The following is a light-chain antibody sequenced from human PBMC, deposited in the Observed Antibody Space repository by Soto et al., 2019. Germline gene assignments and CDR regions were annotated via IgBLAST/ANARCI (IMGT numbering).Light chain of an antibody. CDR2: KAS. CDR3: QQFYRYPWT. Sequence: DIQMTQSPSTLSASVGDRVTITCRASQSVDTCLAWYQQKPGKAPHLLIYKASSLETGVPSRFSGSGSVKEFTLNISSLQPDDFATYYCQQFYRYPWTFGQGTKVEIK. V-gene: IGKV1-5*03. J-gene: IGKJ1*01. CDR1: QSVDTC.